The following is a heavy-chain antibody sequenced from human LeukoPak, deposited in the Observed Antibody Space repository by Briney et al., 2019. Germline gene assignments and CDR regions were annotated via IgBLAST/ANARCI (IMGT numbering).Heavy chain of an antibody. Sequence: GGSLRLSCAASGFTFSSYAMSWVRQAPGKGLEWVSAISGSGGSTYYADSVKGRFTISRDNSKNTLYLQMNSLRAEDTAVYYCARGIAAAGTRDYYGMDVWGQGTTVTVSS. CDR2: ISGSGGST. V-gene: IGHV3-23*01. D-gene: IGHD6-13*01. CDR1: GFTFSSYA. J-gene: IGHJ6*02. CDR3: ARGIAAAGTRDYYGMDV.